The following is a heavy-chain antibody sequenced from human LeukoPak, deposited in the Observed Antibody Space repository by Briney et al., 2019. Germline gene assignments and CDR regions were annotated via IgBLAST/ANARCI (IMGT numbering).Heavy chain of an antibody. CDR3: ARTDIVLRDIPPHNWFDP. Sequence: GASVTVSCKASGYTFTSYGISWVRQAPGQGLEWMGWISAYNGNTNYAQKLQGRVTMTTDTSTSTAYMELRSLRSDDTAVYYCARTDIVLRDIPPHNWFDPWGQGTLVTVSS. CDR1: GYTFTSYG. D-gene: IGHD2-8*01. CDR2: ISAYNGNT. V-gene: IGHV1-18*01. J-gene: IGHJ5*02.